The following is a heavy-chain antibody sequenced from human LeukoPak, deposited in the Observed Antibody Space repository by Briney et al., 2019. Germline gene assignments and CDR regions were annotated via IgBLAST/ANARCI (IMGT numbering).Heavy chain of an antibody. V-gene: IGHV3-23*01. CDR3: ARGGGRGSYAFDY. CDR2: ISGSGGST. D-gene: IGHD3-16*01. J-gene: IGHJ4*02. CDR1: GFTFSSYA. Sequence: GGSLRLSCAASGFTFSSYAMSWVRQAPGKGLEWVSAISGSGGSTYYADSVKGRFTISRDNSKNTLYLQMNSLRAEDTAVYYCARGGGRGSYAFDYWGQGTLVTVSS.